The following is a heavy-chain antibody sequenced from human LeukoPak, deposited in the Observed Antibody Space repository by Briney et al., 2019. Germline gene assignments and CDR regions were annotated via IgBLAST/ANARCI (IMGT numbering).Heavy chain of an antibody. CDR2: IWYDGSNK. CDR1: GFTFSSYG. Sequence: PGGSLRLSCAASGFTFSSYGMPWVRQAPGKGLEWVAVIWYDGSNKYYADSVKGRFTISRDNSKNTLYLQMNSLRAEDTAVYYCARDLNGFDDYGDYGYWGQGTLVTVSS. J-gene: IGHJ4*02. D-gene: IGHD4-17*01. CDR3: ARDLNGFDDYGDYGY. V-gene: IGHV3-33*01.